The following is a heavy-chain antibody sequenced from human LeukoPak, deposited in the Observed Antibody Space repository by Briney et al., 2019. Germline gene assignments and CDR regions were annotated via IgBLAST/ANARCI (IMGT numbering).Heavy chain of an antibody. CDR3: ARDIVVVPRCYYYAMDV. CDR2: ISAYNGNT. D-gene: IGHD2-2*01. Sequence: ASVKVSCKASGYTFTSYGISWVRQAPGQGLEWMGWISAYNGNTNYAQKLQGRVTMITDTSTSTAYMELRSLRSDDTAVYYCARDIVVVPRCYYYAMDVWGQGTTVTVSS. V-gene: IGHV1-18*01. CDR1: GYTFTSYG. J-gene: IGHJ6*02.